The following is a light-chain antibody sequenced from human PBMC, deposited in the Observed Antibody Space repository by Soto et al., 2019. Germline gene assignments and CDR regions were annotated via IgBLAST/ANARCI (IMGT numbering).Light chain of an antibody. CDR3: QQYHSYPLT. V-gene: IGKV1-5*03. CDR1: QSISAW. J-gene: IGKJ5*01. CDR2: KAS. Sequence: DIQMTQSPSTLSASVGERVTITCRASQSISAWLAWYQQKPGKAPKLLIYKASDVESGVPSRFSGSGSGTEFTLTISSLQTDDFATYYCQQYHSYPLTFGQGTRLEI.